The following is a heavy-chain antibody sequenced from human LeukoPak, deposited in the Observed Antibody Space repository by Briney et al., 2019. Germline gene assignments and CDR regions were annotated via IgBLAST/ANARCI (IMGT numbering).Heavy chain of an antibody. CDR3: ARHSYGSGSYYKPYYYYGMDV. CDR2: NYPGDSDT. V-gene: IGHV5-51*01. Sequence: GESLKISCKGSGYGFTNYWIGWVRQMPGKGLEWMGINYPGDSDTRYSPSFQVQVTISAAKSISTAYLKWSSLKASDTAMYYCARHSYGSGSYYKPYYYYGMDVWGQGTTVTVSS. J-gene: IGHJ6*02. CDR1: GYGFTNYW. D-gene: IGHD3-10*01.